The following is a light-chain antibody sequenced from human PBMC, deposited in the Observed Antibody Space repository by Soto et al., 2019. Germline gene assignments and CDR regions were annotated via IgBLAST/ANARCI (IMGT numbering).Light chain of an antibody. CDR2: KAS. CDR3: QQSYSTET. V-gene: IGKV1-5*03. J-gene: IGKJ1*01. CDR1: QTISSW. Sequence: DIQMTQSPSTLSGSVGDRVTITCRASQTISSWLAWYQQKPGKAPKLLIYKASTLKSGVPSRFSGSGSGTEFTLTISSLQPDDFATYYCQQSYSTETFGQGTKVDIK.